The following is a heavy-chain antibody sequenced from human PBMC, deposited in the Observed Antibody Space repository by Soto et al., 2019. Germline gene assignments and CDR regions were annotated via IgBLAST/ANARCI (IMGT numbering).Heavy chain of an antibody. J-gene: IGHJ6*02. CDR3: TTDRSIVVVPAAYYYYYYGMDV. CDR2: IKSKTDGGTT. D-gene: IGHD2-2*01. V-gene: IGHV3-15*01. Sequence: GGSLRLSCAASGFTFSNAWMSWVRQAPGKGLEWVGRIKSKTDGGTTDYAAPVKGRFTISRDDSKNTLYLQMNSLKTEDTAVYYCTTDRSIVVVPAAYYYYYYGMDVWGQGTTVTVSS. CDR1: GFTFSNAW.